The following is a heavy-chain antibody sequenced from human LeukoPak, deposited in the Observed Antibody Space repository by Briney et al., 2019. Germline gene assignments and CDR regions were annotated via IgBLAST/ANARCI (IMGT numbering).Heavy chain of an antibody. Sequence: PGGSLRLSCAASGFTVSSNYMSWVRQAPGKGLEWVSVIYSGGSTYYADSVKGRFTISRDNSKNTLYLQMNSLRAEDTAVYYCARNGGDYYDSSGYYCYWGQGTLVTVSS. CDR2: IYSGGST. V-gene: IGHV3-66*01. CDR3: ARNGGDYYDSSGYYCY. D-gene: IGHD3-22*01. J-gene: IGHJ4*02. CDR1: GFTVSSNY.